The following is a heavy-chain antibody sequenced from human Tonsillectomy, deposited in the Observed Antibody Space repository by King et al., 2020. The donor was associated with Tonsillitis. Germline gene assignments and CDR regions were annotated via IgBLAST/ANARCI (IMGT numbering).Heavy chain of an antibody. J-gene: IGHJ4*02. D-gene: IGHD3-3*01. V-gene: IGHV4-59*01. CDR1: GGSISSYY. CDR2: IYYSGST. Sequence: QLQESGPGLVKPSETLSLTCTVSGGSISSYYWSWIRQPPGKGLEWIGYIYYSGSTNYNPSLKSRVTISVDTSKNQFSLKLSSVTAADTAVYYWARDWSPHYWGQGTLVTVSS. CDR3: ARDWSPHY.